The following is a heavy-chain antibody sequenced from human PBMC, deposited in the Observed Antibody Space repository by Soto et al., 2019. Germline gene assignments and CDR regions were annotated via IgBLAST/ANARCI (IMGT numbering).Heavy chain of an antibody. J-gene: IGHJ4*02. V-gene: IGHV3-23*01. CDR2: ITGSSGTT. CDR1: GITFINYA. D-gene: IGHD2-15*01. CDR3: ARIPKDVVAAYYPDF. Sequence: PGGSLRLSCSASGITFINYAMTWVRQAPGKGLERVSAITGSSGTTYYADSVKGRFTISRDNSKNTLYLQMSSLRAEDTAVYYCARIPKDVVAAYYPDFWGQGTLVTVYS.